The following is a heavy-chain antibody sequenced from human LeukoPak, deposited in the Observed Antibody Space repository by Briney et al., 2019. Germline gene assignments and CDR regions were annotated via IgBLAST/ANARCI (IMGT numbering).Heavy chain of an antibody. CDR1: GFTFSSYA. J-gene: IGHJ3*02. CDR3: AKDSYLSLAHVAFDI. Sequence: PGGSLRLSCAASGFTFSSYAMSWVRQGPGTGLEGVSAISGSGGSTYYADSVKGRFTISRDNSKNTLYLQMNSLRAEDTAVYYCAKDSYLSLAHVAFDIWGQGTMVTVSS. CDR2: ISGSGGST. D-gene: IGHD2-2*02. V-gene: IGHV3-23*01.